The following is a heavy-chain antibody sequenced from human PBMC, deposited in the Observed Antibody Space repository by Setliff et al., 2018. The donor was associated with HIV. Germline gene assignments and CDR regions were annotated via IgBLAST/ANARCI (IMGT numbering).Heavy chain of an antibody. CDR2: INTSGST. J-gene: IGHJ4*02. Sequence: PSETLSLTCTVSGGSVSNYYWTWIRQSAGKGLEWIGHINTSGSTKYNPSLKSRLTMSVDSSGNQFSLTLTSVTAADTAVYYCARSFGNGNSRLGNWGQGTLVTVSS. CDR1: GGSVSNYY. V-gene: IGHV4-4*07. CDR3: ARSFGNGNSRLGN. D-gene: IGHD2-8*01.